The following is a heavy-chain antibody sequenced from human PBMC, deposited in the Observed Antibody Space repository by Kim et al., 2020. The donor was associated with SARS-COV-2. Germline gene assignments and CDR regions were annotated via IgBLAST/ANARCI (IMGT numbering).Heavy chain of an antibody. Sequence: GGSLRLSCAASGFTFSDYYMSWIRQAPGKGLEWVSYISSSGSTIYYADSVKGRFTISRDNAKNSLYLQMNSLRAEDTAVYYCARTQDAEDYGDSGIDVWGQGTTVTVSS. CDR2: ISSSGSTI. V-gene: IGHV3-11*01. J-gene: IGHJ6*02. CDR3: ARTQDAEDYGDSGIDV. CDR1: GFTFSDYY. D-gene: IGHD4-17*01.